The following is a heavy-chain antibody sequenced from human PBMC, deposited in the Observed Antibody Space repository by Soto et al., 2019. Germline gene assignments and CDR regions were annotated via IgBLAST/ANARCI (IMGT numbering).Heavy chain of an antibody. CDR3: ARDLREYYGSGSYYNQAFDI. CDR2: IWYDGSNK. D-gene: IGHD3-10*01. Sequence: HPGGSLRLSCAASGFTFSSYGMHWVRQAPGKGLEWVAVIWYDGSNKYYADSVKGRFTISRDNPKNTLYLQMNSLRAEDTAVYYCARDLREYYGSGSYYNQAFDIWGQGTMVTVSS. V-gene: IGHV3-33*01. J-gene: IGHJ3*02. CDR1: GFTFSSYG.